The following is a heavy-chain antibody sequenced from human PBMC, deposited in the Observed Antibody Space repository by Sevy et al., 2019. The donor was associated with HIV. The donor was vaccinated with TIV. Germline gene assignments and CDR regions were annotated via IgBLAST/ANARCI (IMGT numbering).Heavy chain of an antibody. V-gene: IGHV1-18*01. CDR1: GYTFTNYG. CDR3: ARDGSFSMIVVDLDY. D-gene: IGHD3-22*01. Sequence: ASVKVSCKASGYTFTNYGITWVRQAPGQGLEWMGWISAYNGNTNYAQKLQGRVTMTTNTSTSTAYMELRSLRSDDTAVYYWARDGSFSMIVVDLDYWGQGTLVTVSS. J-gene: IGHJ4*02. CDR2: ISAYNGNT.